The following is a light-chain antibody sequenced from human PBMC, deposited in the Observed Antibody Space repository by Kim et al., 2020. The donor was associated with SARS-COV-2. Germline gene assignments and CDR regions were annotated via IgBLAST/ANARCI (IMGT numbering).Light chain of an antibody. CDR3: QQYNNWPPYT. V-gene: IGKV3-15*01. Sequence: VSPVESATRSCRASQIVSSHLAWYQQKPGQAPRLIIYGASTRATGIPARFSGSGSGTEFTLTISSLQSEDFAVYYCQQYNNWPPYTFGQVTKLEI. J-gene: IGKJ2*01. CDR1: QIVSSH. CDR2: GAS.